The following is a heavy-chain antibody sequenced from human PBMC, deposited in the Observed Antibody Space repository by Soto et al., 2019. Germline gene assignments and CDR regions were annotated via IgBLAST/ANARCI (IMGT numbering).Heavy chain of an antibody. CDR3: VRGGSGATSADLFDA. D-gene: IGHD3-10*01. CDR2: ISSTSSVI. CDR1: GFTFSAYS. V-gene: IGHV3-21*01. Sequence: GGSLRLSCAASGFTFSAYSINWVRQAPGKGLDWVSSISSTSSVIFYAESVRGRFTISRDNAKNSLYLQMNGLRAEDTAVYYCVRGGSGATSADLFDAWGQGTLVTVSS. J-gene: IGHJ3*01.